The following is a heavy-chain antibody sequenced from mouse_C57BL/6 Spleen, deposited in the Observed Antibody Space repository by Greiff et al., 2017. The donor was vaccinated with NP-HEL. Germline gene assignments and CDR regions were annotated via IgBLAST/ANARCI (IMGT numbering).Heavy chain of an antibody. V-gene: IGHV1-69*01. J-gene: IGHJ2*01. CDR1: GYTFTSYW. Sequence: QVQLQQPGAELVMPGASVKLSCKASGYTFTSYWMHWVKQRPGQGLEWIGEIDPSDSYTNYNQKFKGKSTLTVDKSSSTAYMQLSSLTSEDSAVYYCARDDYDGPHYWGQGTTLTVSS. D-gene: IGHD2-4*01. CDR3: ARDDYDGPHY. CDR2: IDPSDSYT.